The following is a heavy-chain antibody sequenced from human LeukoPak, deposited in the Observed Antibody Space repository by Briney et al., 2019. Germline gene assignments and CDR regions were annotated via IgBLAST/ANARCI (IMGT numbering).Heavy chain of an antibody. V-gene: IGHV3-53*01. CDR2: IYTGGST. CDR3: ARAYGDYLDY. CDR1: GFAVSRNY. J-gene: IGHJ4*02. D-gene: IGHD4-17*01. Sequence: PGGSLRLSCAASGFAVSRNYMSWVRQAPGKGLEWVSVIYTGGSTNYADSVKGRFTISRDNAKNSLYLQMNSLRAGDTAVYYCARAYGDYLDYWGQGTLLTVSS.